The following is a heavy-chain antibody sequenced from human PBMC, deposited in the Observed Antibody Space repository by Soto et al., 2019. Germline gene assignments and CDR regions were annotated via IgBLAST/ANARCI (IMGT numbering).Heavy chain of an antibody. Sequence: AASVKVSCKASGYTFTGYYMHWVRQAPGQGLEWMGWINPNSGGTNYAQKFQGWVTMTRDTSISTAYMELSRLRSDDTAVYYCAASCVGCRGFNYYGMDVWGQGTTVTVSS. CDR2: INPNSGGT. D-gene: IGHD5-12*01. V-gene: IGHV1-2*04. CDR3: AASCVGCRGFNYYGMDV. J-gene: IGHJ6*02. CDR1: GYTFTGYY.